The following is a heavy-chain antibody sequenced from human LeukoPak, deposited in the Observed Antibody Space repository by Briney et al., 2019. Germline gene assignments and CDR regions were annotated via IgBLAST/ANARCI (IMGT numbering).Heavy chain of an antibody. J-gene: IGHJ4*02. V-gene: IGHV3-21*01. CDR2: NSSSGSYI. Sequence: GGSLRLSCAASGFTFSSYSMNWVRQAPGKGLEWVSSNSSSGSYIYYADSVKGRFTISRDNAKNSLYLQMNSLRAEDTAVYYCARGPPRNPFDYWGQGTLVTVSS. CDR1: GFTFSSYS. CDR3: ARGPPRNPFDY.